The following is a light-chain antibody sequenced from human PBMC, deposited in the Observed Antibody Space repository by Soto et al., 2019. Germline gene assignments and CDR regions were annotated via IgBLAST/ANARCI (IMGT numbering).Light chain of an antibody. Sequence: QSVLTQPPSASGTPGQRVTISCSGSSSTIGTNTVSWYQHLPGTAPKLLIYSNNQRPSGVPDRFSGSKSGTSASLAISGLQSEDEAHYYCAAWDDSLNGPVFGGGTKLTVL. CDR1: SSTIGTNT. CDR2: SNN. J-gene: IGLJ3*02. V-gene: IGLV1-44*01. CDR3: AAWDDSLNGPV.